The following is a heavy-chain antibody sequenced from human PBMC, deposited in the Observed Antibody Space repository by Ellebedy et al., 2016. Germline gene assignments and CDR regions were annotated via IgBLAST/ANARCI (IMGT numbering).Heavy chain of an antibody. CDR2: ISYDGSNK. D-gene: IGHD6-6*01. V-gene: IGHV3-30*03. CDR1: GFTFSSYG. CDR3: ARDHKEYSSSSFPHDY. J-gene: IGHJ4*02. Sequence: GGSLRLSCAASGFTFSSYGMHWVRQAPGKGLEWVAVISYDGSNKYYADSVKGRFTISRDNSKNTLYLQMNSLRAEDTAVYYCARDHKEYSSSSFPHDYWGQGTLVTVSS.